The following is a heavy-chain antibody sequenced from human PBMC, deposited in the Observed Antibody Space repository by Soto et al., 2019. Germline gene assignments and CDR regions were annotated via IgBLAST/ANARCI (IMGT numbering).Heavy chain of an antibody. Sequence: EAQLLESGGGLVQPGGSLRLSCVGSGFTFSSYWMHWVRQAPGEGLVWVSRIKGDESTTNYGDSVKGRFTISRDNARNTLYLQMNSLRADDTALYSGARGIPGHYGFDIWGQGTMVTVSP. V-gene: IGHV3-74*01. CDR3: ARGIPGHYGFDI. J-gene: IGHJ3*02. CDR2: IKGDESTT. CDR1: GFTFSSYW. D-gene: IGHD3-10*01.